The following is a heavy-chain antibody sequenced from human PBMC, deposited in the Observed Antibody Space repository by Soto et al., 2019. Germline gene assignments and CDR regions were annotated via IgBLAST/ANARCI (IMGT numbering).Heavy chain of an antibody. CDR3: ARAEDFGPVAHFDS. Sequence: QVQLVQSGAEVKNTGSSVKVSCKASGGTFSSDAISWVRQAPGQGLEWMGGIIPFFGRTTYPQKFQGRVTITADEPTSTAYMDLSSLTSEDTAVYYCARAEDFGPVAHFDSWGQGTLVTVSS. D-gene: IGHD3-10*01. V-gene: IGHV1-69*12. CDR2: IIPFFGRT. J-gene: IGHJ4*02. CDR1: GGTFSSDA.